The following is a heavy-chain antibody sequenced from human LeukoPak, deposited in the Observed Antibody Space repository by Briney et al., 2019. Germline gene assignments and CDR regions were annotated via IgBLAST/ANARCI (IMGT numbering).Heavy chain of an antibody. CDR3: ARGYCSSTSCYVFDY. CDR1: GGSISSSNW. Sequence: SETLSLTCAVSGGSISSSNWWSWVRQPPGKGLEWIGEIYHSGSTNYNPSLKSRVTISVDKSENQFSLKLSSVTAADTAVYYCARGYCSSTSCYVFDYWGQGTLVTVSS. D-gene: IGHD2-2*01. J-gene: IGHJ4*02. CDR2: IYHSGST. V-gene: IGHV4-4*02.